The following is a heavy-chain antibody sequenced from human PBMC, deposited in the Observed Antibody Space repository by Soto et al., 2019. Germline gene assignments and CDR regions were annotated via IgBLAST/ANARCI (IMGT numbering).Heavy chain of an antibody. D-gene: IGHD1-26*01. Sequence: ASVKVSCKASGYTFSNYGVNWVRQAPGQGLEWLGYIMAYNNNPHYAQKFVGRVTMTADTSTSTAFLELRSLTSDDTAVYYCARGGMGKSYWILDSWGQGTQVTVSS. CDR1: GYTFSNYG. CDR2: IMAYNNNP. J-gene: IGHJ4*02. CDR3: ARGGMGKSYWILDS. V-gene: IGHV1-18*01.